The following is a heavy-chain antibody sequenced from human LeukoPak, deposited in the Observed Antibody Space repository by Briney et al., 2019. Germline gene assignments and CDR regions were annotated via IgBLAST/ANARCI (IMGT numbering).Heavy chain of an antibody. J-gene: IGHJ4*02. CDR3: ARTSLSACDY. CDR2: INVGNGNT. V-gene: IGHV1-3*01. Sequence: ASVKVSCKASGYTFTMFGIHWVRQAPGQRPEWMGWINVGNGNTKYSQKFQDRVTIARETSASTAYMKLNSLTFEDTAVYYCARTSLSACDYWGQGTLVTVSS. CDR1: GYTFTMFG. D-gene: IGHD3-16*02.